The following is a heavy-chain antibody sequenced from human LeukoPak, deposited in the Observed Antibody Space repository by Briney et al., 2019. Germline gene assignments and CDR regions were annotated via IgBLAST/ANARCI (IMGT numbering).Heavy chain of an antibody. V-gene: IGHV4-59*12. Sequence: SEALSLTCSVSGDSISGNYWSWMRQPPGKGLEWIGYIYYSGSTKYNPSLKSRVTMSVDTSKNQFSLNPRSVTAADTAVYYCARGSVDYGDYDFDYWGQGTLVTVSS. CDR3: ARGSVDYGDYDFDY. CDR2: IYYSGST. J-gene: IGHJ4*02. CDR1: GDSISGNY. D-gene: IGHD4-17*01.